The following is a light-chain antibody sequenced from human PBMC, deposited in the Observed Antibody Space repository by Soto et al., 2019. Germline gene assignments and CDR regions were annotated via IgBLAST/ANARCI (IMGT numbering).Light chain of an antibody. Sequence: QSALTQPASVSGSPGQSITISGTGTSSYVGGYNYVSWYQQHPGKAPKLMIYDVTNRPSGVSNRFSGSKSGNTASLTTSGLQAEDEADYYCSSYTSSYTYVFGTGTKLTVL. V-gene: IGLV2-14*01. CDR3: SSYTSSYTYV. CDR2: DVT. CDR1: SSYVGGYNY. J-gene: IGLJ1*01.